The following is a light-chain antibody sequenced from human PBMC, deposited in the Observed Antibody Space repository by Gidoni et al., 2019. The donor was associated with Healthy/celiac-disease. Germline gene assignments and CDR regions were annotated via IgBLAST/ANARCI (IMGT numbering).Light chain of an antibody. CDR3: LQYYSYPWP. CDR1: QRISSG. V-gene: IGKV1-5*03. CDR2: KAS. J-gene: IGKJ1*01. Sequence: IQMTQTPSTLCASVGDRVTITCRASQRISSGLAWYQQNPGKAPTLLIYKASSLQSGVPSRFSGSGSGTEFTLTIRSLQPDDFATYYCLQYYSYPWPFGQGTKVEIK.